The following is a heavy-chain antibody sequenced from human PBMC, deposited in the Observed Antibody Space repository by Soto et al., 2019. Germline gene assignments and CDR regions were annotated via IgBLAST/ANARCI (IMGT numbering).Heavy chain of an antibody. CDR3: AKVFYGSGSYDLSFGY. V-gene: IGHV3-23*01. D-gene: IGHD3-10*01. Sequence: GGSLRLSCAASGFTFCRYAMSWVRQAPGKGLEWVSALSGSGGSTYYADTVKGRFTISRDNSKNTLYLQMNSLRAEDTAVYYCAKVFYGSGSYDLSFGYWGQGTLVTVSS. J-gene: IGHJ4*02. CDR2: LSGSGGST. CDR1: GFTFCRYA.